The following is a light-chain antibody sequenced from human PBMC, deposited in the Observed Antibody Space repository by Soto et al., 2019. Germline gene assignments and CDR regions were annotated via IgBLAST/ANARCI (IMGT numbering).Light chain of an antibody. J-gene: IGKJ4*01. Sequence: EIVLTQSPATLSLSPGERATLSCRASQSVSNYLAWYQQKPGQAPRLLIYEASNRASGIPARFSGSGSGTDFPLTISSLEPEDFAVYYCQQRSYWLSFGGGTKVEIK. V-gene: IGKV3-11*01. CDR2: EAS. CDR3: QQRSYWLS. CDR1: QSVSNY.